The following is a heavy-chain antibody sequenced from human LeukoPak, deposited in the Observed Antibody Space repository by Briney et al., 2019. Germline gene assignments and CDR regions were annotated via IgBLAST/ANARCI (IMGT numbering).Heavy chain of an antibody. D-gene: IGHD2-15*01. CDR3: ARENFPTIRGYCTGGSCALDF. J-gene: IGHJ4*02. V-gene: IGHV1-18*01. Sequence: ASVKVSCKASGYTFSSYGISWVRQAPGQGLEWMGWLSGYNGNANYAQKLQGRVTMTTDTSTSTAYMELRSLRSDDTAVYYCARENFPTIRGYCTGGSCALDFWGQGTLVTVSS. CDR2: LSGYNGNA. CDR1: GYTFSSYG.